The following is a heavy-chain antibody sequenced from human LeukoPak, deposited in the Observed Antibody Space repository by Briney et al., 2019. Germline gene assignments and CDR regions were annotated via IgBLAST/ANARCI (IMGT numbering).Heavy chain of an antibody. D-gene: IGHD5-18*01. CDR2: ISSSGSTI. J-gene: IGHJ4*02. CDR3: ASQWGVDTAMVGGFDY. Sequence: GGSLRLSCAASGFTFSDYYMSWIRQAPGKGLEWVSYISSSGSTIYYADSVKGRFTISRDNAKTSLYLQMNSLRAEDTAVYYWASQWGVDTAMVGGFDYWGQGTLVTVSS. CDR1: GFTFSDYY. V-gene: IGHV3-11*01.